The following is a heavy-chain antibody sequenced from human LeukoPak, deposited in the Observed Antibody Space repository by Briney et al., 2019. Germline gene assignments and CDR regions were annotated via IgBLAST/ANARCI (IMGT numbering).Heavy chain of an antibody. D-gene: IGHD6-13*01. CDR3: ARAGSSSWYGFDY. V-gene: IGHV4-4*07. CDR2: IYTSGST. J-gene: IGHJ4*02. CDR1: GGSISNYY. Sequence: SETLSLTCTVSGGSISNYYWSWIRQPAGKGLEWIGRIYTSGSTNYNPSLQSRVTMSIDTSKNQFSLRLSSVTAADTAVYYCARAGSSSWYGFDYWGQGSLVTVSS.